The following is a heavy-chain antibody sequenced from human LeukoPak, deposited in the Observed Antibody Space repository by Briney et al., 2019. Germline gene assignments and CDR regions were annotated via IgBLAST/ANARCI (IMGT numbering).Heavy chain of an antibody. V-gene: IGHV4-39*07. CDR1: GDSFSSVADY. D-gene: IGHD6-19*01. CDR3: AGERGEEYSSGWYKTNYFDN. J-gene: IGHJ4*02. Sequence: SETLSLTCTVSGDSFSSVADYWAWIRQPPGKGLEWIASVDYSGGTYYNPSLENRVAISADMSKNQFSLKLTSVTGADTAVYYCAGERGEEYSSGWYKTNYFDNWGQGIRVTVSS. CDR2: VDYSGGT.